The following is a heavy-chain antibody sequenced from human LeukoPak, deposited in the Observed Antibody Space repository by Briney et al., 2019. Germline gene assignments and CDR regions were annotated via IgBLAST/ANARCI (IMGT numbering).Heavy chain of an antibody. V-gene: IGHV1-2*02. Sequence: ASVKVSCKASGYTFTGYYMHWVRQAPGQGLEWMGWINPNSGGTNYAQKFQGRVTMTRDTSISTAYMELSRLRSDDTGVYYCARDRITMIVVVETNWFDPWGQGTLVTVSS. D-gene: IGHD3-22*01. J-gene: IGHJ5*02. CDR2: INPNSGGT. CDR1: GYTFTGYY. CDR3: ARDRITMIVVVETNWFDP.